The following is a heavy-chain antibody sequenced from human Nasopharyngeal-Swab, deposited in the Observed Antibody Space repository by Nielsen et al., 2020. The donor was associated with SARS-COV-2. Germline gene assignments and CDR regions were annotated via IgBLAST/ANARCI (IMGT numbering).Heavy chain of an antibody. V-gene: IGHV4-39*01. D-gene: IGHD3-22*01. CDR3: ASRHLHYYESSGLGDY. Sequence: SETLSLTCTVSGGSISSSSYYWGWIRQPPGKGLEWIGSIYYSGSTYYNPSLKIRVTISVDTSKTQFSLKLSSVTAADTDVYYCASRHLHYYESSGLGDYWGQGTLVTVSS. J-gene: IGHJ4*02. CDR1: GGSISSSSYY. CDR2: IYYSGST.